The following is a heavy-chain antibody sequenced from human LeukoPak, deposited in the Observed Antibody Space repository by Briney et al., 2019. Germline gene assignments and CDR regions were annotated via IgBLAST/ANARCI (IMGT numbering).Heavy chain of an antibody. CDR3: ARGLIFGSGSYYFFDY. Sequence: HPGGSLRLSCAASGFTFSSYAMHWVRQAPGKGLEWVAVISYDGSNKYYADSVKGRFTISRDNSKNTLYLQMNSLRAEDTALYHCARGLIFGSGSYYFFDYWGQGTLVTASS. CDR1: GFTFSSYA. V-gene: IGHV3-30-3*01. CDR2: ISYDGSNK. D-gene: IGHD3-10*01. J-gene: IGHJ4*02.